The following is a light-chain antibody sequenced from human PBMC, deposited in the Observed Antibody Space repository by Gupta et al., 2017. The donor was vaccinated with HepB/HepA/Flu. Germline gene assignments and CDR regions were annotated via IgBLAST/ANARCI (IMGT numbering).Light chain of an antibody. CDR1: SSDVGGYNS. V-gene: IGLV2-8*01. CDR2: EVN. CDR3: SSYAGINTFL. Sequence: QSALTHPPSASASSGQSVTISCTGTSSDVGGYNSVSWYQQHPGKAPRLMIYEVNKRPSGVPDRFSGSKSGNTASLTVSGLQAEDEAYYHCSSYAGINTFLFGGGTKLTVL. J-gene: IGLJ2*01.